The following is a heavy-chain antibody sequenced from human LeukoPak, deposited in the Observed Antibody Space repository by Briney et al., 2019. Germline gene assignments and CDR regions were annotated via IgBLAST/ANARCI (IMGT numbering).Heavy chain of an antibody. Sequence: SGGSLRLSCAASGFTFSSYAMSWVRQPPGRGLEWIGSIYYSRGTYYNPSLKSRVTISVDTSKNQFSLKLTSVTAADTAVYYCARLLVGVITTHSGDYWGQGTLVTVSS. J-gene: IGHJ4*02. CDR3: ARLLVGVITTHSGDY. D-gene: IGHD3-22*01. CDR2: IYYSRGT. CDR1: GFTFSSYA. V-gene: IGHV4-39*01.